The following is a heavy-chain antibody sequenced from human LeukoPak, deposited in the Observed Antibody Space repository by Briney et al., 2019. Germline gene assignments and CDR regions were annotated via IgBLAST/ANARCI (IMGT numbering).Heavy chain of an antibody. J-gene: IGHJ4*02. Sequence: GGSLRLSCAASGFILNTYAMSWVRQAPGKGLEWVSSISSSGGNTYNADSVKGRFTISRDNSKNTLYLQMNSLRVVDTAIYYCATTRFFDWLLTGENDYWGQGILVTVSS. V-gene: IGHV3-23*01. CDR3: ATTRFFDWLLTGENDY. D-gene: IGHD3-9*01. CDR2: ISSSGGNT. CDR1: GFILNTYA.